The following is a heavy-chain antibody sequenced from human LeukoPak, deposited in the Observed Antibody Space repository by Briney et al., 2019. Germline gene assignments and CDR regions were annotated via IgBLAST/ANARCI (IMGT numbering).Heavy chain of an antibody. Sequence: GGSLRLSCAKSRFPFSAYDMHWVRQAPEKGLEWVSAFGSAGDTYYPGAVMGRFTLPTDYATNSLFFLLNNLIAGDTAVYFCVRWALPGDNWCFDLWGRGTLVTVSS. CDR3: VRWALPGDNWCFDL. V-gene: IGHV3-13*01. J-gene: IGHJ2*01. CDR2: FGSAGDT. CDR1: RFPFSAYD.